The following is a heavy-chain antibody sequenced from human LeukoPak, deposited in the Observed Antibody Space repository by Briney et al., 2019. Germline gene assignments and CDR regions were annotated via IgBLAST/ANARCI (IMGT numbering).Heavy chain of an antibody. CDR3: ARDSHYTTSSNYYYYYTNV. D-gene: IGHD6-6*01. Sequence: ASVKVSCKASGYTFTSYDINWVRQATGQGLEWMGWMNPNSGNTGYAQKFQGRVTITRNTSISTAYMKLSSLRSEDTAVYFCARDSHYTTSSNYYYYYTNVWGKGTTVTVSS. J-gene: IGHJ6*03. CDR2: MNPNSGNT. CDR1: GYTFTSYD. V-gene: IGHV1-8*03.